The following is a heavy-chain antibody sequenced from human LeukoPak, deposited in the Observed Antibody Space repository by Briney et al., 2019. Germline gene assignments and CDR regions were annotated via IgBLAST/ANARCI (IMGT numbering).Heavy chain of an antibody. CDR2: ISYDGSNK. D-gene: IGHD3-9*01. CDR1: GFTFSSYG. J-gene: IGHJ4*02. V-gene: IGHV3-30*18. CDR3: AKITTIRNGLYFDY. Sequence: PGGSLRLSCAASGFTFSSYGMHWVRQAPGKGLEWVAVISYDGSNKYYADSVKGRFTISRDNSKNTLYLQMNSLRAEDTAVYYCAKITTIRNGLYFDYWGQGTLVTVSS.